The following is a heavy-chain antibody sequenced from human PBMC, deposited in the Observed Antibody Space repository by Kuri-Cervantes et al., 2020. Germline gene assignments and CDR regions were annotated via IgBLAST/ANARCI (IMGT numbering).Heavy chain of an antibody. CDR1: GFTFDDYG. D-gene: IGHD4-11*01. Sequence: GESLKISCAASGFTFDDYGMSWVRQAPGKGLEWVSGINWNGGSTGYADSVKGRFTISRDNAKNSLYLQMNSLRAEDTAVYYCARDLEGYSNYVPSHFDYWGQGTLVTVSS. J-gene: IGHJ4*02. CDR2: INWNGGST. V-gene: IGHV3-20*04. CDR3: ARDLEGYSNYVPSHFDY.